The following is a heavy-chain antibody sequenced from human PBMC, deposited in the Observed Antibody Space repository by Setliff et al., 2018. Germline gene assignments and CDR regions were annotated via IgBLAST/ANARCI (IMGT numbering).Heavy chain of an antibody. CDR3: ARDPLTTNRRRAFDI. V-gene: IGHV4-4*02. D-gene: IGHD4-17*01. Sequence: KPSETLSLTCALSGGSITDRNWWNWVRQPPGKGLEWIGYIYYSGSTYYNPSLKSRVTISVDTSKNQFSLKLSSVTAADTAVYYCARDPLTTNRRRAFDIWGQGTMVTVSS. J-gene: IGHJ3*02. CDR1: GGSITDRNW. CDR2: IYYSGST.